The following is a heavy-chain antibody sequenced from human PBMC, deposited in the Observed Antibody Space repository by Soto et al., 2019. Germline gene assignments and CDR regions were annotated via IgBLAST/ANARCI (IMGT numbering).Heavy chain of an antibody. J-gene: IGHJ6*02. D-gene: IGHD3-3*01. Sequence: PSETLSLTCTVSGGSISSSSYYWGWIRQPPGKGLEWIGSIYYSGSTYYNPSLKSRVTISVDTSKNQFSLKLSSVTAADTAVYYCARRESLAARNSYYGTDFSCQGITV. CDR1: GGSISSSSYY. V-gene: IGHV4-39*01. CDR3: ARRESLAARNSYYGTDF. CDR2: IYYSGST.